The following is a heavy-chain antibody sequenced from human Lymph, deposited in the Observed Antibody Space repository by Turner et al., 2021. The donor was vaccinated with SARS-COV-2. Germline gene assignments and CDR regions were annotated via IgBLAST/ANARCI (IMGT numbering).Heavy chain of an antibody. Sequence: QVQLVESGGGVVQPGRSLRLSCAASGFTFSSYGMHWVRQAPGKGLEWVAVIWYDGTNKYYADSVKGRFTISRDNSKNTLYLQMNSLRAEDTAVYYCAREDVVGATTGLDYWGQGTLVTVSS. CDR3: AREDVVGATTGLDY. V-gene: IGHV3-33*01. CDR1: GFTFSSYG. CDR2: IWYDGTNK. D-gene: IGHD1-26*01. J-gene: IGHJ4*02.